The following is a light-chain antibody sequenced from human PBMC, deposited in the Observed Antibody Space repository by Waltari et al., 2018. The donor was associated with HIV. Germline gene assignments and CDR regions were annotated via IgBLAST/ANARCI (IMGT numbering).Light chain of an antibody. CDR3: AAWDDSLSGWV. CDR2: RNN. J-gene: IGLJ3*02. CDR1: SSNIGNNY. V-gene: IGLV1-47*01. Sequence: QSVVTQPPSASGTPGQRVTISCSGSSSNIGNNYVSWYQQLPGTAPKLLIYRNNQRPSGVPDRFSGSKSGTSASLAISGLRSEDEADYYCAAWDDSLSGWVFGGGTKLTVL.